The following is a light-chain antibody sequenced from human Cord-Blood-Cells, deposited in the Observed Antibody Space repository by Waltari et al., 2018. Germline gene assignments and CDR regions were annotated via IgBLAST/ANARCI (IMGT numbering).Light chain of an antibody. CDR3: QQYNSYSWT. V-gene: IGKV1-5*03. CDR2: KAS. CDR1: QSISSL. Sequence: DIQITQSPSTLSASVGDRVPITCRSSQSISSLFAWYQQKPGKAPKLLIYKASSLESWVPSRFSGSGFGTEFTLTISSLQPDDFSTYFCQQYNSYSWTFGQGTKVEIK. J-gene: IGKJ1*01.